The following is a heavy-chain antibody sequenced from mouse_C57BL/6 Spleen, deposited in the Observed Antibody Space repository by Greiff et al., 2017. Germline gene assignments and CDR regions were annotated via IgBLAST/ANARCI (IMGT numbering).Heavy chain of an antibody. D-gene: IGHD1-1*01. CDR1: GYTFTSYW. CDR3: ARRITTVVAHFAY. CDR2: IYPGSGST. J-gene: IGHJ2*01. Sequence: QVQLQQPGAELVKPGASVKMSCKASGYTFTSYWITWVKQRPGQGLEWIGDIYPGSGSTNYNEKFKSKATLTVDTSSSTAYMQLSSLTSEDSAVYYCARRITTVVAHFAYWGQGTTLTVSA. V-gene: IGHV1-55*01.